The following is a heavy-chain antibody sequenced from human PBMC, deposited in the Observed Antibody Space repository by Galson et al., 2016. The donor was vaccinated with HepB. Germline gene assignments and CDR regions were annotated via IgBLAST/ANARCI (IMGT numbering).Heavy chain of an antibody. Sequence: SLRLSCAASGFTSRSYAMSWVRQAPGEGLDLVASLSGSGSSTYYADSVKGRFTISRDNSKNTLYLHTKSLRPDDTAVYYCAKGPQYYFDSSDYFDYWGQGTLVTVSS. J-gene: IGHJ4*02. D-gene: IGHD3-22*01. CDR1: GFTSRSYA. CDR3: AKGPQYYFDSSDYFDY. V-gene: IGHV3-23*01. CDR2: LSGSGSST.